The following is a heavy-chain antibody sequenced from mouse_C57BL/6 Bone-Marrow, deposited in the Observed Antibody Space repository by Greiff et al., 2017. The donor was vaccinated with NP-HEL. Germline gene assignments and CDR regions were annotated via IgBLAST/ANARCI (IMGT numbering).Heavy chain of an antibody. J-gene: IGHJ2*01. V-gene: IGHV5-4*01. CDR2: ISDGGSYT. D-gene: IGHD1-1*01. CDR3: ARDGSSSRDYFDY. Sequence: EVKVVESGGGLVKPGGSLKLSCAASGFTFSSYAMSWVRQTPEKRLEWVATISDGGSYTYYPDNVKGRFTISRDNAKNNLYLQMSHLKSEDTAMYYCARDGSSSRDYFDYWGQGTTLTVSS. CDR1: GFTFSSYA.